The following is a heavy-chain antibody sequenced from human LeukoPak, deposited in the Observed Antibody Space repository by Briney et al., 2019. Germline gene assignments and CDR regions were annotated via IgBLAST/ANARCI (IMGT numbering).Heavy chain of an antibody. CDR3: ARDGYYDSSGYYSELYAFDI. V-gene: IGHV4-30-4*07. CDR2: ICYSGST. D-gene: IGHD3-22*01. J-gene: IGHJ3*02. Sequence: SETLSLTCAVSGGSISSGGYSWSWIRQPPGKGLEWIGYICYSGSTYYNPSLKSRVTISVDTSKNQFSLKLSSVTAADTAVYYCARDGYYDSSGYYSELYAFDIWGQGTMVTVSP. CDR1: GGSISSGGYS.